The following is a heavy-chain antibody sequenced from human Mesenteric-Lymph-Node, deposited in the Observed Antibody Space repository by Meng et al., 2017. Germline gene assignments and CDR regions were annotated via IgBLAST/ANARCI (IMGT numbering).Heavy chain of an antibody. V-gene: IGHV5-51*01. CDR1: GYIFTSYW. J-gene: IGHJ3*02. D-gene: IGHD3-16*01. Sequence: KDSCKGSGYIFTSYWIGWVRQMPGKGLEWMGIIYPGDSDTRYSPSFQGQVTISADKSISNAYLQWSSLKASDTDMYYCATRVGDAFDIWGQGTMVTVSS. CDR3: ATRVGDAFDI. CDR2: IYPGDSDT.